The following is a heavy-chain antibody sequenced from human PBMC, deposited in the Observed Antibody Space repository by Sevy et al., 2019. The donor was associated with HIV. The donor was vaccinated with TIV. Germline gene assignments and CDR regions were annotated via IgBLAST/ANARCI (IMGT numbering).Heavy chain of an antibody. V-gene: IGHV3-15*01. Sequence: GGSLRLSCAASGXTFSNAWMSWVRQAPGKGLEWVGRIKTKNEGGTIDYAAPVKGRFTISRDDSKNTLSLQMNSLKTEDTAVYYCTTDPITLFGVVISEAXXDXWXQGTLVTVSS. CDR3: TTDPITLFGVVISEAXXDX. CDR1: GXTFSNAW. CDR2: IKTKNEGGTI. D-gene: IGHD3-3*01. J-gene: IGHJ4*02.